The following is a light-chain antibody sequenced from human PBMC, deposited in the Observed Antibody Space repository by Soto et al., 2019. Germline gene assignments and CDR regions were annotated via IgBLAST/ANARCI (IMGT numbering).Light chain of an antibody. J-gene: IGLJ1*01. CDR1: TSDVGGYNY. CDR3: CSYAGSYTLYV. V-gene: IGLV2-11*01. CDR2: DVS. Sequence: QSALTQPRSVSGSPGQSVTISCPGTTSDVGGYNYVSWYQQHPGKAPKLMIYDVSKRPSGVPDRFSGSKSGNTASLTISGLQAEDEADYDCCSYAGSYTLYVFGTGTKLTVL.